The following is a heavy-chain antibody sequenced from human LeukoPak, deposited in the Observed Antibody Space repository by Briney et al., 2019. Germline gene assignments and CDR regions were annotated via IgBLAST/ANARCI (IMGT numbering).Heavy chain of an antibody. CDR3: AKDEQWLVPPGMDV. J-gene: IGHJ6*02. Sequence: QSGGSLRLSCAASGFTFSSYAMHWVRQAPGKGLEYVSAISSNGGSTYYANSVKGRFTISRDNSKNTLYLQMNSLRAEDTAVYYCAKDEQWLVPPGMDVWGQGTTVTVSS. V-gene: IGHV3-64*01. CDR1: GFTFSSYA. CDR2: ISSNGGST. D-gene: IGHD6-19*01.